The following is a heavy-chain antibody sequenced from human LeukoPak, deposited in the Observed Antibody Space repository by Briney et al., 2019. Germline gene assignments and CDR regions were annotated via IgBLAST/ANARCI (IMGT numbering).Heavy chain of an antibody. CDR1: GGTFSSYA. CDR2: IIPIFGTA. CDR3: ARGGDIVVVVAAMGAFDI. J-gene: IGHJ3*02. Sequence: GSSVKVSCKASGGTFSSYAISWVRQAAGQGLEWMGGIIPIFGTANYAQKFQGRVTITADESTSTAYMELSSLRSEDTAVYYCARGGDIVVVVAAMGAFDIWGQGTMVTVSS. V-gene: IGHV1-69*01. D-gene: IGHD2-15*01.